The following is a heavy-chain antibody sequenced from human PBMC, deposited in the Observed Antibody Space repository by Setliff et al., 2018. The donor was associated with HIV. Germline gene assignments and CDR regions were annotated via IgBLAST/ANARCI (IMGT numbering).Heavy chain of an antibody. CDR1: GFTFSSYG. Sequence: GGSLRLSCAASGFTFSSYGMHWVRQAPGKGLEWVAFIRYDGSNKYYADSVKGRFTISRDNSKNKLCLKMNSLRAEDTAVYYCAKIQNHQGYYYDSSGYYPHPGSPDYWGQGTLVTVSS. J-gene: IGHJ4*02. CDR2: IRYDGSNK. CDR3: AKIQNHQGYYYDSSGYYPHPGSPDY. V-gene: IGHV3-30*02. D-gene: IGHD3-22*01.